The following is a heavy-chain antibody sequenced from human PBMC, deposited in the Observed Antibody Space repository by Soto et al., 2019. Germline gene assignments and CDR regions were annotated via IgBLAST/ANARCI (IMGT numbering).Heavy chain of an antibody. CDR3: ARVASDYINSVDH. CDR2: IGGSGGNR. V-gene: IGHV3-23*01. J-gene: IGHJ4*02. Sequence: EVQLLESGGDLVQPGGSLRLSCAASGFTFNAYAMTWVRQAPGKGLEWVSAIGGSGGNRYYAASVKGRFTISRDNSKDTVDLQMRSLRVVDTAVYYCARVASDYINSVDHWGQGILVTVSS. D-gene: IGHD4-4*01. CDR1: GFTFNAYA.